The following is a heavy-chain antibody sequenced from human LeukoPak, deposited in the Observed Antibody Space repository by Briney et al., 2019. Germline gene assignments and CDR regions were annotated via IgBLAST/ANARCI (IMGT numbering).Heavy chain of an antibody. CDR2: IYYSGST. V-gene: IGHV4-39*01. J-gene: IGHJ3*02. Sequence: PSETLSLTCTVSGGSISSSSYYWGWIRQPPGKRLEWIGSIYYSGSTYYNPSLKSRVTISVDTSKNQFSLKLSSVTAADTAVYYCARHSLYSSGHAFDIWGQGTMVTVSS. D-gene: IGHD6-19*01. CDR3: ARHSLYSSGHAFDI. CDR1: GGSISSSSYY.